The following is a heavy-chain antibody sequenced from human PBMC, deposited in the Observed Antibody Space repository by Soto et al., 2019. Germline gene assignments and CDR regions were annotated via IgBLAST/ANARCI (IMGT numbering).Heavy chain of an antibody. J-gene: IGHJ6*02. V-gene: IGHV4-34*01. CDR1: GGSFSGYY. D-gene: IGHD2-2*02. Sequence: LSLTCAVYGGSFSGYYWSWIRQPPGKGLEWIGEINHSGSTNYNPSLKSRVTISVDTSKNQFSLKLSSVTAADTAVYYCARVRLGYCSSTSCYTPPRYYYYGMDVWGQGTTVTVSS. CDR3: ARVRLGYCSSTSCYTPPRYYYYGMDV. CDR2: INHSGST.